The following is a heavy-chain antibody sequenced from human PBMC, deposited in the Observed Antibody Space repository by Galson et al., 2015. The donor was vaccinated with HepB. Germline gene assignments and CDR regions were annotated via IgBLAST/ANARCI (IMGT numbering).Heavy chain of an antibody. D-gene: IGHD3-10*01. CDR1: GFTFSSYG. J-gene: IGHJ3*02. CDR2: IWYDGSNK. V-gene: IGHV3-33*01. CDR3: AREIDTGMSAFDI. Sequence: SLRLSCAASGFTFSSYGMHWVRQAPGEGLEWVAVIWYDGSNKYYADSVKGRFTISRDNSKNTLYLQMNSLRAEDTAVYYCAREIDTGMSAFDIWGQGTMVTVSS.